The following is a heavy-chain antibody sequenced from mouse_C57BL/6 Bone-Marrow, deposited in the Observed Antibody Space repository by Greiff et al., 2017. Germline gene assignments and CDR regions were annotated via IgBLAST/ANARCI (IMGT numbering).Heavy chain of an antibody. D-gene: IGHD1-1*01. J-gene: IGHJ1*03. CDR3: TRSMVVAHWYFDV. V-gene: IGHV1-15*01. Sequence: QQTPVHGLEWIGAIDPETGGTAYNQKFKGKAILTADKSSSTAYMELRSLTSEDSAVYYCTRSMVVAHWYFDVWGTGTTVTVSS. CDR2: IDPETGGT.